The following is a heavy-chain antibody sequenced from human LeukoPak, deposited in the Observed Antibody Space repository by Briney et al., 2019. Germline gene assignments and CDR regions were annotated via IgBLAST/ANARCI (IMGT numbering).Heavy chain of an antibody. CDR3: ARGPSGKYSSGWYLY. Sequence: GGSLKISFKGSGSSFSSYWIGWGRQMPGKGLEGMGIIYPCESYTRYSPSFQGQVTISADKSISTAYLQWSSLKASDTAMYYCARGPSGKYSSGWYLYWGQGTLVTVSS. CDR1: GSSFSSYW. V-gene: IGHV5-51*01. J-gene: IGHJ4*02. CDR2: IYPCESYT. D-gene: IGHD6-19*01.